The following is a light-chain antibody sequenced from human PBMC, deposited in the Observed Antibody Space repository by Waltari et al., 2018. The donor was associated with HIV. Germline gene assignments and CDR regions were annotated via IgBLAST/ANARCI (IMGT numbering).Light chain of an antibody. V-gene: IGLV1-47*02. J-gene: IGLJ3*02. CDR3: ATWDANQWV. CDR1: SANIGKNY. Sequence: QSVLGQESSASGTAGQRVVISCSGTSANIGKNYVYWYQQFAGAPPRLIIYNNGQRPSGGADRFSGSKSGVSASLVISGLQSGDEATYYCATWDANQWVFGGGTKVSVL. CDR2: NNG.